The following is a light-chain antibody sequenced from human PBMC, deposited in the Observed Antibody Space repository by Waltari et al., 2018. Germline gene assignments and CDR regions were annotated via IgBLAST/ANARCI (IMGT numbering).Light chain of an antibody. V-gene: IGKV1-39*01. CDR3: QQSYTTPRT. J-gene: IGKJ2*01. CDR2: AAS. Sequence: DIQMTQSPPSLSASVGDRVTITCRSSQNISTDLNWYQQKPGKAPNVLIYAASSLQSGVPLRFSGSGSGTHFTLTINSLQPEDFATYYCQQSYTTPRTFGQGTNLQIK. CDR1: QNISTD.